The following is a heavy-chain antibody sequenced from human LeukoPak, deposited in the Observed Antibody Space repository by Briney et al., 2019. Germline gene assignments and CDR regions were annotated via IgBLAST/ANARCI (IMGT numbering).Heavy chain of an antibody. CDR2: INTYNGYT. V-gene: IGHV1-18*01. CDR3: GRELNKSFRGVTPEGSDY. CDR1: VYSFISYG. J-gene: IGHJ4*02. Sequence: ASVKVSCKASVYSFISYGISWVRQAPGQGLEWMGWINTYNGYTNYAQKFQGRVTMTTDKSTRTAYMELRSLRSDDTAVYYCGRELNKSFRGVTPEGSDYWGQGTLVTVSS. D-gene: IGHD4-23*01.